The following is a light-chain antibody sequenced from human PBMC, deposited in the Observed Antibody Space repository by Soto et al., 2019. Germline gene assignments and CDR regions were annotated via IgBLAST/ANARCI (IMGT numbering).Light chain of an antibody. CDR3: SSYTTSSTPVV. CDR2: EVS. CDR1: RSDVGGYNY. Sequence: QSALTQPASVSGSPGQSITIACTVTRSDVGGYNYVSWYQQHPGKGPKLMIYEVSNRPSGVSNRFSGSKSGNTASLTISGLQAEDEADYYCSSYTTSSTPVVFGGGTKVTVL. J-gene: IGLJ2*01. V-gene: IGLV2-14*01.